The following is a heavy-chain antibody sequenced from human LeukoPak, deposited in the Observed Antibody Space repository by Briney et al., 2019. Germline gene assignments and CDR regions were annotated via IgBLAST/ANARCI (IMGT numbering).Heavy chain of an antibody. CDR2: ISSSSSYR. D-gene: IGHD2-15*01. CDR3: ARGFQAVVVTATNYFDY. V-gene: IGHV3-21*01. CDR1: GFTFSSYS. Sequence: GGSLRLSCAVSGFTFSSYSMNWVRQAPGKGLEWVSSISSSSSYRYYADSVKGRFTISRDNAKNSLYLQMTSLRAEDTAVYYCARGFQAVVVTATNYFDYWGQGTLVTVSS. J-gene: IGHJ4*02.